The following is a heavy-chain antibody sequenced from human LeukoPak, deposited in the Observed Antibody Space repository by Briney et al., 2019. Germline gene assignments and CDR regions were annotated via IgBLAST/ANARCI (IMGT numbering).Heavy chain of an antibody. D-gene: IGHD6-13*01. CDR2: INPNSGGT. J-gene: IGHJ4*02. Sequence: GASVKVSCKASGYTFTGYYMHWVRQAPGQGLEWMGWINPNSGGTNYAQKFQGRVTMTRDTSISTAYMELSRLRSDDTAAYYCARAKRIAAAGARSFDYWGQGTLVTVSS. CDR1: GYTFTGYY. CDR3: ARAKRIAAAGARSFDY. V-gene: IGHV1-2*02.